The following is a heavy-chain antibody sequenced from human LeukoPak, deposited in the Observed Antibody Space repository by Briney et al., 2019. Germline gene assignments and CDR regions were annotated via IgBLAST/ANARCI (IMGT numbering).Heavy chain of an antibody. D-gene: IGHD2-15*01. Sequence: SETLSLTCTVSGGSISSYYRSWIRQPAGKGLEWVGRIYTSGSTNYNPSLKSRVTMSVDTSKNQFSLKLSSVTAADTAVYYCARDPYWTGGSCYRRFDYWGQGTLVTVSS. J-gene: IGHJ4*02. CDR3: ARDPYWTGGSCYRRFDY. CDR2: IYTSGST. CDR1: GGSISSYY. V-gene: IGHV4-4*07.